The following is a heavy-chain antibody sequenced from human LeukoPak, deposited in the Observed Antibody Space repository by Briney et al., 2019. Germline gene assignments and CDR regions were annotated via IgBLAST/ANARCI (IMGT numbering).Heavy chain of an antibody. J-gene: IGHJ4*02. CDR1: GFTFSDYY. D-gene: IGHD3-10*01. CDR3: AKDAYYGSGGYHGYFDY. CDR2: ISSSGSTI. V-gene: IGHV3-11*01. Sequence: GGSLRLSCAASGFTFSDYYMSWIRQAPGKGLEWVSYISSSGSTIYYADSVKGRFTISRDNSKNTLSLQMNSLRAEDTAVYYCAKDAYYGSGGYHGYFDYWGQGTLVTVSS.